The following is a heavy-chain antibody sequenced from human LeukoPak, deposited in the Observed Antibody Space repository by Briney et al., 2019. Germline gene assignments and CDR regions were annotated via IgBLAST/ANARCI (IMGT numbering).Heavy chain of an antibody. CDR3: ARASGGHYGMDV. CDR2: IYSDGST. CDR1: EFAVRSND. V-gene: IGHV3-53*01. J-gene: IGHJ6*02. Sequence: GGTLRISGATSEFAVRSNDMSWVRQAPGKGLEWVSLIYSDGSTYYGDSVKGRFTVFRDISKNMLYLQMHSLRAEDTAVYYCARASGGHYGMDVWGQGTTVTVSS.